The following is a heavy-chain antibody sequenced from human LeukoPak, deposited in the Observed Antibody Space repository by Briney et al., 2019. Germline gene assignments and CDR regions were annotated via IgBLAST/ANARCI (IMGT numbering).Heavy chain of an antibody. Sequence: GSLRLSCAASGFSFSNSGMHWVRQAPGKGLEWVAVIWYDGSNEYYADAVKGRFTISRDNSKNTVHLQMNSLRVEDTSVYYCAREISMFVNAFDLWGQGTLVTVTS. J-gene: IGHJ3*01. CDR2: IWYDGSNE. V-gene: IGHV3-33*01. CDR1: GFSFSNSG. D-gene: IGHD3-10*02. CDR3: AREISMFVNAFDL.